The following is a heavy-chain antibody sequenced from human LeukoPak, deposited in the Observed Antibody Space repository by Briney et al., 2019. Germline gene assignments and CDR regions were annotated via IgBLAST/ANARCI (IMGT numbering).Heavy chain of an antibody. CDR3: ARDGGIAAAGDYYYYYGMDV. CDR2: INPNSGGT. V-gene: IGHV1-2*02. D-gene: IGHD6-13*01. Sequence: GASVKVSCKASGYTFTGYYMHWVRQAPGQGLEWMGWINPNSGGTNYAQKFQGRATMTRDTSISTAYMELSRLRSDDTAVYYCARDGGIAAAGDYYYYYGMDVWGQGTTVTVSS. J-gene: IGHJ6*02. CDR1: GYTFTGYY.